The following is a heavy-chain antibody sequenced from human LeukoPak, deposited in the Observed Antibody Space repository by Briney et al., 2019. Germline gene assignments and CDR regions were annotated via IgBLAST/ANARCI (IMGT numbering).Heavy chain of an antibody. V-gene: IGHV3-66*01. Sequence: PGGSLRLSCAASGFTISSNYMSWVRQAPGKGLEWVSVIYSGGSTYYADSVKGRFTISRDNSKNTLYLQMNSLRGEDTAVYYCASTFYGDSPPYWGQGTLVTVSS. D-gene: IGHD4-17*01. CDR1: GFTISSNY. J-gene: IGHJ4*02. CDR2: IYSGGST. CDR3: ASTFYGDSPPY.